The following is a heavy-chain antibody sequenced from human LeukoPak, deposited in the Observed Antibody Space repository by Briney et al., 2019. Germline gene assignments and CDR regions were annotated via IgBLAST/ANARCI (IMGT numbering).Heavy chain of an antibody. CDR1: GGSISSYY. CDR2: IYYSGST. CDR3: AKDPRGWYGNPRDY. V-gene: IGHV4-59*12. J-gene: IGHJ4*02. D-gene: IGHD6-19*01. Sequence: PSETLSLTCTVSGGSISSYYWSWIRQPPGKGLEWIGYIYYSGSTNYNPSLKSRVTISVDTSKNQFSLKLSSVTAADTAVYYCAKDPRGWYGNPRDYWGQGTLVTVSS.